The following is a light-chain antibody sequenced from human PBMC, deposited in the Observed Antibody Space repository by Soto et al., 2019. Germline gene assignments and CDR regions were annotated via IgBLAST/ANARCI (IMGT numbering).Light chain of an antibody. CDR1: QSVSSSN. CDR2: RAS. CDR3: HQHGISPPRLT. V-gene: IGKV3-20*01. J-gene: IGKJ4*01. Sequence: EIVLTQSPGTLSLSPGERATLSCRASQSVSSSNLTWYHHKPCQAPRLLIYRASSRATRIPDWFSGSGSGTDLIFTIIRLEPEDFAEYYCHQHGISPPRLTFGGGPNVDIK.